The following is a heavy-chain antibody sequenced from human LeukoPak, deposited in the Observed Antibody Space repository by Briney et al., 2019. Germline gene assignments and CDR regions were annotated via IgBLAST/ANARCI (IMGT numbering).Heavy chain of an antibody. CDR1: GFTFSSYG. J-gene: IGHJ4*02. CDR3: AKDLAVASAAPLDY. Sequence: GGSLRLSCAASGFTFSSYGMHWVRQAPGKGLEWVAFIRYDGSNKYYADSVKGRFTISRDNSKNTLYLQMNSLRAEDTAVYYCAKDLAVASAAPLDYWGQGTLVTVSS. CDR2: IRYDGSNK. V-gene: IGHV3-30*02. D-gene: IGHD6-19*01.